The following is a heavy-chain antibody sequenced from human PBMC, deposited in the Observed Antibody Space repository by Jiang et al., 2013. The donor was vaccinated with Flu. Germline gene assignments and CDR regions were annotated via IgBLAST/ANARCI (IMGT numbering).Heavy chain of an antibody. V-gene: IGHV4-31*03. J-gene: IGHJ5*02. CDR3: ARGARHGRGVSRRPGFDP. CDR1: GASISSGSYY. Sequence: PGLVKPSETLSLTCTVSGASISSGSYYWSWIRQHPGKGLEWIGYIFNTGSVYYNASLQSRVTMSIDTSKNQFSLNLHSVTAADTAVYFCARGARHGRGVSRRPGFDPWGQGTLVTVSS. D-gene: IGHD2-8*01. CDR2: IFNTGSV.